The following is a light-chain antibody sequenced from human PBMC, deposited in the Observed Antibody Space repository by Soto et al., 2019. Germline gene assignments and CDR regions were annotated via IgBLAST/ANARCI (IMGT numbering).Light chain of an antibody. Sequence: QAVVTQEPSFSVSRGRTVTLTCGLSSGSVSTSYYPSWYQQTPGQAPRTLIYRTNTRSSGVPDRFSGSILGNKAALTITGAQADDESDYYCVLYMGSGIGFFGGGTKVTVL. CDR1: SGSVSTSYY. CDR3: VLYMGSGIGF. V-gene: IGLV8-61*01. J-gene: IGLJ2*01. CDR2: RTN.